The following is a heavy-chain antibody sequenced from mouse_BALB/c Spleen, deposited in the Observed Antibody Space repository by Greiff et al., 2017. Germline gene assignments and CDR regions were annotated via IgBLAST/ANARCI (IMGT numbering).Heavy chain of an antibody. CDR2: ISYSGST. Sequence: EVQLQQSGPGLVKPSQSLSLTCTVTGYSITSDYAWNWIRQFPGNKLEWMGYISYSGSTSYNPSLKSRISITRDTSKNQFFLQLNSVTTEDTATYYCARDYYGRGAYWGQGTLVTVSA. D-gene: IGHD1-1*01. J-gene: IGHJ3*01. CDR1: GYSITSDYA. CDR3: ARDYYGRGAY. V-gene: IGHV3-2*02.